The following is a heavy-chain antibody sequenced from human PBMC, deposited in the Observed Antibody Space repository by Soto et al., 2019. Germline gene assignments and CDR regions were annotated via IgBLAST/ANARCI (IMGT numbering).Heavy chain of an antibody. V-gene: IGHV4-4*02. CDR3: ASAVGIVAVAGTVY. D-gene: IGHD6-19*01. CDR1: GGSISRSTW. Sequence: TLSLPCAVSGGSISRSTWCSWVRQPPGKGLEWIGEIYHSGSTNYNPSLKSRVTISVDKSKNQFSLKLSSVTAADTAVYYCASAVGIVAVAGTVYWGQGTLVTVSS. J-gene: IGHJ4*02. CDR2: IYHSGST.